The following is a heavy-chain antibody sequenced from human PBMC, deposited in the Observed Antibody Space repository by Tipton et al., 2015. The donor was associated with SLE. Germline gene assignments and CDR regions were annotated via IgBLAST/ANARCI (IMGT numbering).Heavy chain of an antibody. D-gene: IGHD4-11*01. J-gene: IGHJ2*01. CDR2: IYTNENT. Sequence: TLSLTCSVSGGSLSIGYYYWSWIRQPAGKGLEWIGRIYTNENTNYNPSLQSRVTMSVDTSKNHFSLKLISVTAADTAVYYCAREFLNPVTTVHYYFDLWGRGTLVTVSS. V-gene: IGHV4-61*02. CDR1: GGSLSIGYYY. CDR3: AREFLNPVTTVHYYFDL.